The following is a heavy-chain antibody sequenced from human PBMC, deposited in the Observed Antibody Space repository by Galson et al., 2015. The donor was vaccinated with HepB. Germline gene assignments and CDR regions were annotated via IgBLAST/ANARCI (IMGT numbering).Heavy chain of an antibody. CDR2: IYYGGST. CDR3: ARHERRADPFDP. J-gene: IGHJ5*02. CDR1: GGSISSYY. V-gene: IGHV4-59*08. Sequence: ETLSLTCTVSGGSISSYYWSWIRQPPGKGLEWIGYIYYGGSTNYNPSLKSRVTISVDTSKNQFSLKLSSVTAADTAVYYCARHERRADPFDPWGQGTLVTVSS.